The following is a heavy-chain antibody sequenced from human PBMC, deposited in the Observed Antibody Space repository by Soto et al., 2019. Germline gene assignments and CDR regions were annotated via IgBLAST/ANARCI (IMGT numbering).Heavy chain of an antibody. D-gene: IGHD6-13*01. CDR3: ARGLVDHSNLDF. CDR2: ITAGNGKT. J-gene: IGHJ4*02. Sequence: QVQLVQSGAAENKPGASVKISCKASGYTFTTYALHWVRQAPGQQGQRLEWLGRITAGNGKTTYSQKFQDRVTITRDAFATTAYMELSSLTSEDTAVYYCARGLVDHSNLDFWGQGTLVTVSS. V-gene: IGHV1-3*05. CDR1: GYTFTTYA.